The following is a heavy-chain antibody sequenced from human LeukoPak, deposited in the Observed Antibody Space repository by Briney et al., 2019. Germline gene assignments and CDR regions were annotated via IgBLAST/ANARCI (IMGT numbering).Heavy chain of an antibody. V-gene: IGHV3-9*01. J-gene: IGHJ4*02. D-gene: IGHD3-10*01. Sequence: GGSLRLSCAASGFTVEDYAMHWVRQAPRKGLAGVSGVSWYSVSIGYADAVKGRFTISRDKAKNSLYLQMNRLRAEDTALYYCAKDSALYGSGSYYNVGYFDYWGQGTLVTVSS. CDR2: VSWYSVSI. CDR1: GFTVEDYA. CDR3: AKDSALYGSGSYYNVGYFDY.